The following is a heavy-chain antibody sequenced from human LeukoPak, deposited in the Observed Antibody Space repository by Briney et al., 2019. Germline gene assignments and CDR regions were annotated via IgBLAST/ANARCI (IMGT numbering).Heavy chain of an antibody. J-gene: IGHJ5*02. D-gene: IGHD2-2*01. Sequence: ASVKVSCKTSGYTFTSYYMHWVRQAPGQGLEWMGIINPSGGSTSYAQKFQGRVTMTRDTSTSTVYMELSSLRSEDTAVYYCARGIEVVPAAPLELRSSWFEPWGQGTLVTVSS. CDR2: INPSGGST. CDR3: ARGIEVVPAAPLELRSSWFEP. V-gene: IGHV1-46*01. CDR1: GYTFTSYY.